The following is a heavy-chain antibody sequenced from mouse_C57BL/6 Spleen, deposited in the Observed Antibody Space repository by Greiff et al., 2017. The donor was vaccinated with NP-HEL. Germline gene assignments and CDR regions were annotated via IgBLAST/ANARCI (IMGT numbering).Heavy chain of an antibody. CDR3: ARLSCYDSSYRYFDC. Sequence: QVQLQQPGAELVKPGASVKLSCKASGYTFTSYWMQWVKQRPGQGLEWIGEIDPSDSYTNDNQKFKGKATLTVDTSSSTAYMQLSSLTSEDSAVYYSARLSCYDSSYRYFDCWGRGTTLTVSS. J-gene: IGHJ2*01. CDR2: IDPSDSYT. CDR1: GYTFTSYW. D-gene: IGHD1-1*01. V-gene: IGHV1-50*01.